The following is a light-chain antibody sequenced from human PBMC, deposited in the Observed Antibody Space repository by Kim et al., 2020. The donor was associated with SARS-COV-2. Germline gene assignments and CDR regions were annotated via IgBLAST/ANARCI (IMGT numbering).Light chain of an antibody. CDR1: QSVFRSSSYRNC. J-gene: IGKJ4*01. CDR3: QQYLSYPLT. V-gene: IGKV4-1*01. CDR2: WAS. Sequence: DIVMTQSPDSLAVSLGETATINCKSSQSVFRSSSYRNCLAWYQQRPGQPPRLLIYWASSRESGVPDRFSGSGSGTDFTLTISSLQAEDVAVYYCQQYLSYPLTFGGGTKVDIK.